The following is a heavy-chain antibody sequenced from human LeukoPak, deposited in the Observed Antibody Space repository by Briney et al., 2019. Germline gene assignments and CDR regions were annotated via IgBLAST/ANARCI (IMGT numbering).Heavy chain of an antibody. CDR2: IYDSGST. D-gene: IGHD6-13*01. CDR3: AREVSSTWFEWFDP. V-gene: IGHV4-59*01. J-gene: IGHJ5*02. Sequence: SEALSLTCTVSGGSISSYYWSWVRPPPGKGLEWVGYIYDSGSTNYNPSLKSRVIISMDTSKNQFSLKLSSVTAADTAVYYCAREVSSTWFEWFDPWGQGPLVTVS. CDR1: GGSISSYY.